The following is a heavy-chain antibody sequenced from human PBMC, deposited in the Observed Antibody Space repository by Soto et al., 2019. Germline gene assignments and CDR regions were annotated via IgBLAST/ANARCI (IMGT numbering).Heavy chain of an antibody. CDR2: ITGSGSDT. J-gene: IGHJ4*02. CDR1: GFTFRNYA. Sequence: EVQLLESGGGLVQPGGSLRLSCAASGFTFRNYAMSWVRQAPARGLEWFSAITGSGSDTYYADSVKGRFTISRDNSNNMLYLQMNSLGAEDTAVYYCAKGSADSRPYYFDYWGQGTLVTVSS. CDR3: AKGSADSRPYYFDY. D-gene: IGHD3-22*01. V-gene: IGHV3-23*01.